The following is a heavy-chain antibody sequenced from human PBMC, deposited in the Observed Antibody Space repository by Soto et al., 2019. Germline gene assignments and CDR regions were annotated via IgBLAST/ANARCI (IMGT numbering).Heavy chain of an antibody. CDR3: ARENGHCTDACNRGAFEI. CDR2: IANGDNHI. Sequence: EVQVVESGGGLVKPGGSLRLSCAASGFTFSEYSFLWVRQAPGKGLEWLSFIANGDNHIFYSDSVKGRFTISRDNAKNSVYLQLTSLRADDSAVYYCARENGHCTDACNRGAFEIWGQGTMVTVSS. J-gene: IGHJ3*02. CDR1: GFTFSEYS. V-gene: IGHV3-21*01. D-gene: IGHD2-2*01.